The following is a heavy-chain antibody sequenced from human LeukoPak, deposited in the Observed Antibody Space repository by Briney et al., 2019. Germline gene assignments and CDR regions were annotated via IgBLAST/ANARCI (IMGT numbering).Heavy chain of an antibody. CDR3: AKKSGDHFHFDF. V-gene: IGHV3-23*01. CDR1: GFTFSTYA. CDR2: IGTSGANT. D-gene: IGHD2-21*01. J-gene: IGHJ4*02. Sequence: PGGSLRLSCVVSGFTFSTYAMSWVRQTPGKGLEWVATIGTSGANTYHADSVKGRFTISRDNSKSTLYLQMNSLRAEDTAVYHCAKKSGDHFHFDFWGQGTLVTVSS.